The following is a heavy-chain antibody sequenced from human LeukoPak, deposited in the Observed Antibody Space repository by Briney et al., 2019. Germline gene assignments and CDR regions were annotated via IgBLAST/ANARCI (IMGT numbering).Heavy chain of an antibody. CDR1: GGSMSSSSHY. V-gene: IGHV4-39*01. Sequence: SETLSLTCTVSGGSMSSSSHYWGWIRQSPGKGLEWLGSIYYSGSTYYNPSLKSRVTISVDTSKSQFSLELKSVTAADTAIYYCARNMTAVTRLDVFDIWGPGAMVTVSS. J-gene: IGHJ3*02. CDR3: ARNMTAVTRLDVFDI. CDR2: IYYSGST. D-gene: IGHD4-17*01.